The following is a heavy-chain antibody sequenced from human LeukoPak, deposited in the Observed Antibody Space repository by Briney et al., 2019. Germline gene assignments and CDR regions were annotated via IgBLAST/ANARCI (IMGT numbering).Heavy chain of an antibody. Sequence: ASVKVSCKASGYTFTSYYMHWVRQAPGQGLEWMGIINPSGGRKSYAQKFQGRVTMTRDTSTRTVYMELSSLRSEDTAVYYCAREVPTSYGSGSYGIDYWGQGTLVTVSS. J-gene: IGHJ4*02. CDR2: INPSGGRK. V-gene: IGHV1-46*01. CDR3: AREVPTSYGSGSYGIDY. CDR1: GYTFTSYY. D-gene: IGHD3-10*01.